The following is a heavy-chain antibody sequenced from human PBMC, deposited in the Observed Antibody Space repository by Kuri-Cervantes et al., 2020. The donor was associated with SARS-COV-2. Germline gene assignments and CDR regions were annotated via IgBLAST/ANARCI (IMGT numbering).Heavy chain of an antibody. CDR2: ISSSSSYT. D-gene: IGHD1-26*01. Sequence: GGSLRLSCAASGFTFSDYYMSWIRQAPGKGLEWVSYISSSSSYTNYADSVKGRFTISRDNSKNTLYLQMNTLKTEDTAMFYCARDASYSGSYGSFQHWGQGTLVTVSS. CDR1: GFTFSDYY. V-gene: IGHV3-11*06. J-gene: IGHJ1*01. CDR3: ARDASYSGSYGSFQH.